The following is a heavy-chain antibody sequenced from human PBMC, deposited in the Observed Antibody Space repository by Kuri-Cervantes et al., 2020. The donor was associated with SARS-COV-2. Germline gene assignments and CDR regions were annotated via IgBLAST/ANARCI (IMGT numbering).Heavy chain of an antibody. V-gene: IGHV3-33*08. CDR1: GFTFSNYV. J-gene: IGHJ6*03. CDR3: ARGAASYYYMDV. Sequence: GESLKISCVASGFTFSNYVIHWVRQAPGKGLEWVAVIWYDGENEYYAGSVKGRFTISRDNSKNTVSLHMNSLRAEDTAMYYCARGAASYYYMDVWGKGTTVTVSS. CDR2: IWYDGENE. D-gene: IGHD3-16*01.